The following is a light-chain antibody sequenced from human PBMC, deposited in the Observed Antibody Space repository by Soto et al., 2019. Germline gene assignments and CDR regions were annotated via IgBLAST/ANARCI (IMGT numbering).Light chain of an antibody. Sequence: EIVFTPSPATLSLSPVETATLSCMAIQSDSSYLAWYQQKPGQAPRLLIYDISKRATGIPARFTGGGSGADFTLTISSLESEDFAVYYCQQRSGWPPTWTFGQGTKVDIK. V-gene: IGKV3-11*01. CDR2: DIS. CDR3: QQRSGWPPTWT. J-gene: IGKJ1*01. CDR1: QSDSSY.